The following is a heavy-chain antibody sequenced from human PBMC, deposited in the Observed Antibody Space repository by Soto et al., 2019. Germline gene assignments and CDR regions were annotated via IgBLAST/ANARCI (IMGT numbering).Heavy chain of an antibody. CDR3: AKEGRYSSSRGYFDY. CDR2: INNAGST. D-gene: IGHD6-13*01. CDR1: GFDASVNF. V-gene: IGHV3-66*01. J-gene: IGHJ4*02. Sequence: GGSLRLSCAASGFDASVNFMTWVRQAPGRGLEWVSTINNAGSTFYADSVKGRFTISGDNSKNTLYLQMNSLRAEDTAVYYCAKEGRYSSSRGYFDYWGQGTLVTVSS.